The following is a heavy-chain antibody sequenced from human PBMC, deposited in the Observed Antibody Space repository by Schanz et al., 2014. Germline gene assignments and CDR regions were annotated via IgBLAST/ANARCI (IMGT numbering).Heavy chain of an antibody. V-gene: IGHV3-7*02. J-gene: IGHJ4*02. Sequence: EVQLVESGGGLVKPGGFLRLSCAASTSIFNHAWMSWVRQAPGKGPEWVANIKHDGSVKDYVDSVEGRFTISRDNAKRSLFLQMNSLRVEDTAVYFCVSQTGSPNYWGQGTLVTVSS. CDR3: VSQTGSPNY. D-gene: IGHD6-13*01. CDR2: IKHDGSVK. CDR1: TSIFNHAW.